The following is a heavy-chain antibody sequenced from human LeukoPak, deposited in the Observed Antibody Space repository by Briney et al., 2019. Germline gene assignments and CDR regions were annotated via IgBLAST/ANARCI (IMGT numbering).Heavy chain of an antibody. CDR3: ARDSDGYCSSTSCYSHYYYYGMDV. CDR1: GGTFSSYA. D-gene: IGHD2-2*03. V-gene: IGHV1-69*04. Sequence: SVKVSCKASGGTFSSYAISWVRQAPGQGLEWMGRIIPILGIANYAQEFQGRVTITADKSTSTAYMELSSLRSEDTAVYYCARDSDGYCSSTSCYSHYYYYGMDVWGQGTTVTVSS. CDR2: IIPILGIA. J-gene: IGHJ6*02.